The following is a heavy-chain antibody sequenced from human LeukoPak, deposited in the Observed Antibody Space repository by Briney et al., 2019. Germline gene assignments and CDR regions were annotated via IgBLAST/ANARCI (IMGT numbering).Heavy chain of an antibody. J-gene: IGHJ4*02. V-gene: IGHV1-18*01. CDR3: ARGDDYGDYGYYFDY. D-gene: IGHD4-17*01. CDR1: GYTFTSYG. CDR2: ISAYNGNT. Sequence: GASVKVSCKASGYTFTSYGISWVRQAPGQGLEWMGWISAYNGNTNYAQKLQGRDTMTTDTSTSTAYMELRSLRSDDTAVYYCARGDDYGDYGYYFDYWGQGTLVTVSS.